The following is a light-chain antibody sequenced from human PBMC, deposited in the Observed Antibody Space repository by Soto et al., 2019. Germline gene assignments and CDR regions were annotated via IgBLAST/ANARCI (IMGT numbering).Light chain of an antibody. J-gene: IGKJ1*01. CDR1: QSVSSSY. V-gene: IGKV3-20*01. CDR2: GAS. Sequence: PGERATLSCRASQSVSSSYLAWYQQKPGQAPRLLIYGASSRDTGIPDRFSGSGSGIDFTLTISRLEPEDFAVYYCQQYVSSPPSWTFGQGTKVEI. CDR3: QQYVSSPPSWT.